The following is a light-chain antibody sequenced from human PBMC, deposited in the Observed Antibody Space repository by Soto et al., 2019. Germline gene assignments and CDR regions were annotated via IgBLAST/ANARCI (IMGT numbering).Light chain of an antibody. Sequence: QSVLTQPASVSGSPGQSITISCTGTSSDVGGYNFVSWYQQHPGKAPKLMIFEVNNRPSGGSNRFSGSKSGNTASLTISGLQAEDEADYYCSSWTSSTTQVLGGGTKVTVL. CDR3: SSWTSSTTQV. V-gene: IGLV2-14*01. CDR1: SSDVGGYNF. CDR2: EVN. J-gene: IGLJ2*01.